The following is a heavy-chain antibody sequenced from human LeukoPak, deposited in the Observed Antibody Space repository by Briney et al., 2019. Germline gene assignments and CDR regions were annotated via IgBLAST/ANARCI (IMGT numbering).Heavy chain of an antibody. J-gene: IGHJ4*02. CDR3: GRVGTGYSSAPVDS. CDR1: GGSISSGDYY. V-gene: IGHV4-30-4*08. Sequence: SETLSLTCTVSGGSISSGDYYWSWIRQPPGKGLEGIGYMYYSGSTYYNPSPKNRVTISVDTSKNRVALQLSSVTAADTAVYYCGRVGTGYSSAPVDSWGQGTLVTVSS. CDR2: MYYSGST. D-gene: IGHD6-19*01.